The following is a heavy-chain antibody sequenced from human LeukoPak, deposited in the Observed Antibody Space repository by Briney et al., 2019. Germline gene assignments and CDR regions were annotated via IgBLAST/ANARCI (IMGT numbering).Heavy chain of an antibody. V-gene: IGHV3-7*01. CDR2: VSPDGGEK. Sequence: GGSLRLSCAASGFTFSSYWMTWVRQAPGKGLEWVANVSPDGGEKYLVDSVKGRFTISRDNTKNSLHLQMSSLRAEDTAVYYCAKDWSLHYDFWSGIIWGQGTMVAVSS. CDR3: AKDWSLHYDFWSGII. J-gene: IGHJ3*02. D-gene: IGHD3-3*01. CDR1: GFTFSSYW.